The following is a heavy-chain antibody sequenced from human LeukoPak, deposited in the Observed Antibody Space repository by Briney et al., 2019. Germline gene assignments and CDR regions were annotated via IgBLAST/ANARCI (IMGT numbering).Heavy chain of an antibody. D-gene: IGHD3-22*01. CDR3: ARHYYDSSGWAGYIDY. CDR1: GFSFSRYW. J-gene: IGHJ4*02. V-gene: IGHV3-7*03. Sequence: GGSLRLSCADSGFSFSRYWMSWVRQAPGKGLEWVANINQDGSERYYVDSARGRFTISRDNAKNSLFLQMNSLRVEDTAVYYCARHYYDSSGWAGYIDYWGQGTLVTVSS. CDR2: INQDGSER.